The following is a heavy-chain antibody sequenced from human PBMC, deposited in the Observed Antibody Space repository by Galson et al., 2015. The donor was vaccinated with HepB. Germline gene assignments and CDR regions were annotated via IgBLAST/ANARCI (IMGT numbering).Heavy chain of an antibody. D-gene: IGHD4-17*01. CDR2: TYYRSKWYN. Sequence: CAISGDSVSSNSAAWNWIRQSPSRGLEWLGRTYYRSKWYNDYAVSVKSRIAINPDTSKNQFSLQLNSVTPEDTAVYYCAREAFEMTTVTKDAFDIWGQGTMVTVSS. V-gene: IGHV6-1*01. CDR1: GDSVSSNSAA. J-gene: IGHJ3*02. CDR3: AREAFEMTTVTKDAFDI.